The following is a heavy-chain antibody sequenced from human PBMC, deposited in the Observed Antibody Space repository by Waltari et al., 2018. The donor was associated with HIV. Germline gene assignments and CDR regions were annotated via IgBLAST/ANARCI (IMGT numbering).Heavy chain of an antibody. CDR2: SSGSGGST. CDR1: GFTFSSYA. V-gene: IGHV3-23*01. D-gene: IGHD2-15*01. J-gene: IGHJ4*02. CDR3: ATTREGIYYFDY. Sequence: EVQLLESGGGLVQPGGSLRLSCAASGFTFSSYALSWVRQAPGKGLEWVSASSGSGGSTYYADSVKGRFTISRDNSKNTLYLQMNSLRAEDTAVYYCATTREGIYYFDYWGQGTLVTVSS.